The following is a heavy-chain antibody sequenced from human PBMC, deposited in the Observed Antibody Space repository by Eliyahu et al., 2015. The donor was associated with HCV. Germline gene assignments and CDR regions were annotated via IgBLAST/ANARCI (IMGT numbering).Heavy chain of an antibody. CDR2: IKKDGSEK. V-gene: IGHV3-7*01. J-gene: IGHJ3*02. Sequence: WVAKIKKDGSEKYYADSVKGRFTISRDNAKNSLFLQVSSLRVEDTAVYFCARGGRYNWNVGDAFDIWGQGTRVNVSS. CDR3: ARGGRYNWNVGDAFDI. D-gene: IGHD1-1*01.